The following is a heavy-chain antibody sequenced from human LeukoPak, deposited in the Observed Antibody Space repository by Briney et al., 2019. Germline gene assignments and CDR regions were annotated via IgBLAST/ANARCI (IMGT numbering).Heavy chain of an antibody. J-gene: IGHJ3*02. CDR3: AVPDSSGYYFAAFDI. CDR1: GGTFSSYA. D-gene: IGHD3-22*01. Sequence: SVKVSCKASGGTFSSYAISWVRQAPGQGLEWMGGIIPIFGTANYEQKFQGRVTITTDESTSTAYMELSSLRSEDTAVYYCAVPDSSGYYFAAFDIWGQGTMVTVSS. CDR2: IIPIFGTA. V-gene: IGHV1-69*05.